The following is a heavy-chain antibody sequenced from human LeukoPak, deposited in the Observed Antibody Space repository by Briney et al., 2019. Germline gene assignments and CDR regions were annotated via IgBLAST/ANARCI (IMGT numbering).Heavy chain of an antibody. V-gene: IGHV2-5*01. Sequence: SGPTLVKPTQTLTLTCTFSGFSLSTSGVGVGWIRQPPGKALEWLALIYWNDDKRYSPALKSRLTITKDTSKNQVVLTMTNMDPVDTATYYCAHSGYSYGFFGYFDYWGQGTLVTVSS. D-gene: IGHD5-18*01. J-gene: IGHJ4*02. CDR2: IYWNDDK. CDR1: GFSLSTSGVG. CDR3: AHSGYSYGFFGYFDY.